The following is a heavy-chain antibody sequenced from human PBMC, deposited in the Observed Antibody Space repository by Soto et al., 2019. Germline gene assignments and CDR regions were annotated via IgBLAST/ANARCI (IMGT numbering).Heavy chain of an antibody. CDR2: ISSSGGST. J-gene: IGHJ3*02. Sequence: GGSLRLSCAASGFTFTTYAMNWVRQAPGKGLEWVAAISSSGGSTFYAESVRGRFTISRDNSINTLFLEMTILRTEDTAVYYCAHPRGYGVFDAVDIWGQGTMVTVSS. CDR3: AHPRGYGVFDAVDI. D-gene: IGHD4-17*01. V-gene: IGHV3-23*01. CDR1: GFTFTTYA.